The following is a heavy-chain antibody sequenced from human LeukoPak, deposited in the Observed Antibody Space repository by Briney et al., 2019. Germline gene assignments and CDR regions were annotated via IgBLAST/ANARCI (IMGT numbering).Heavy chain of an antibody. D-gene: IGHD5-12*01. Sequence: ASVKVSCKASGYTFTSYGIGWVRQAPGQGLEWMGWISDYNGNTNYAQKLQGRVTMTTDTSTSTAYMELRSLRSDDTAVYYCARTDRGYSGYDYDYWGQGTLVTVSS. J-gene: IGHJ4*02. CDR2: ISDYNGNT. V-gene: IGHV1-18*01. CDR1: GYTFTSYG. CDR3: ARTDRGYSGYDYDY.